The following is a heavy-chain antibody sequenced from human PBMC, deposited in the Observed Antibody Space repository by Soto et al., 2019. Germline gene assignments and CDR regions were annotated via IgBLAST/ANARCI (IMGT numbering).Heavy chain of an antibody. CDR1: GGSISSYY. CDR2: IYYSGST. V-gene: IGHV4-59*01. J-gene: IGHJ1*01. Sequence: QVQLQESGPGLVKPSETLSLTCTVSGGSISSYYWSWIRQPPGKGLEWIGYIYYSGSTNYNPSLKSRVTISVDTSKNQFSLKLSSVTAADTAVSYCARGGGSGWYGSTFQHWGQGTLVTVSS. CDR3: ARGGGSGWYGSTFQH. D-gene: IGHD6-19*01.